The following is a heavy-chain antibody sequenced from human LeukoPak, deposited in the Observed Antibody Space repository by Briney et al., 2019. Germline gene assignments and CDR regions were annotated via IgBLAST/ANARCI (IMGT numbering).Heavy chain of an antibody. J-gene: IGHJ4*02. V-gene: IGHV4-34*01. Sequence: SETLSLTCAVYGGSFSGYYWSWIRQPPGKGLEWIGEINHSGSTNYNPSLKSRVTISVDTSKNQFSLKLSSVTAADTAVYYCAAGADYWGQGTLVTVSS. CDR3: AAGADY. D-gene: IGHD3-10*01. CDR1: GGSFSGYY. CDR2: INHSGST.